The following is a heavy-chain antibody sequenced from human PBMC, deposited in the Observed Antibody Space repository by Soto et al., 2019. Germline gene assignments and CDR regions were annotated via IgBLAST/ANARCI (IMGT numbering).Heavy chain of an antibody. D-gene: IGHD2-15*01. CDR3: AISIGYCSGGSCFDDY. V-gene: IGHV3-23*01. CDR2: ISGSGGST. Sequence: PGGSLRLSCAASGFTFSRYAMSWVRQAPGKGLEWVSAISGSGGSTYYADSVKGRFTISRDNSKNTLYLQMNSLRAEDTAVYYCAISIGYCSGGSCFDDYWGQGTLVTVSS. J-gene: IGHJ4*02. CDR1: GFTFSRYA.